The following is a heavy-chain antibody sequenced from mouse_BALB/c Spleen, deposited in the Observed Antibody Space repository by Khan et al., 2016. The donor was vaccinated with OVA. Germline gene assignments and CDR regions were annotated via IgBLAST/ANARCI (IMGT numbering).Heavy chain of an antibody. V-gene: IGHV4-1*02. J-gene: IGHJ4*01. CDR1: GFDFSRYW. CDR2: INPDSSTI. Sequence: EVKLLESGGGLVQPGGSLKLSCAASGFDFSRYWMSWARQAPGKGLEWIGEINPDSSTINYTPSLKDKFIISRDNAKNTLYLQMSKVRSEDTALYYCARGLRRYYYAMDYWGQGTSVTVSS. CDR3: ARGLRRYYYAMDY. D-gene: IGHD2-2*01.